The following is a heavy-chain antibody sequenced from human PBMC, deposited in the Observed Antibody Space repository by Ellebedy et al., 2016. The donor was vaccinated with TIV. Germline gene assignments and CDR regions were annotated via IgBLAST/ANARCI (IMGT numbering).Heavy chain of an antibody. CDR1: GGSISSGGYY. V-gene: IGHV4-31*03. CDR2: FYFSGTT. J-gene: IGHJ4*02. D-gene: IGHD1-26*01. Sequence: MPSETLSLTCTVSGGSISSGGYYRSWIRQHPGKGLEWIGYFYFSGTTYYNPSLKRRVTISVDTSKNQFSLKLSSVTAADTAVYYCASGSGIYRDHLYWGQGTLVTVSS. CDR3: ASGSGIYRDHLY.